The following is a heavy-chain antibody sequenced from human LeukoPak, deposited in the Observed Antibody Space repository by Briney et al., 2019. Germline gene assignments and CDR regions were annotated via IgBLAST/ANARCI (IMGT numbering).Heavy chain of an antibody. D-gene: IGHD6-13*01. CDR1: GFTFTSYE. CDR3: AKESIIAAADY. Sequence: GGSLRLSCAASGFTFTSYEMNWVRQAPGKGLEWVSAISGSGGSTYYADSVKGRFTISRDNSKSTLYLQMNSLRAEDTAVYYCAKESIIAAADYWGQGTLVTVSS. J-gene: IGHJ4*02. CDR2: ISGSGGST. V-gene: IGHV3-23*01.